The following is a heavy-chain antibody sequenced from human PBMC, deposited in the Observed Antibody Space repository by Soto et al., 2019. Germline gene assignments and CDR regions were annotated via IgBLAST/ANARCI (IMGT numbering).Heavy chain of an antibody. V-gene: IGHV3-15*01. Sequence: GGSLRLSCAASGFTFSNAWMSWVRQAPGKGLEWVGRIKSKTDGGTTDYAAPVKGRFTISRDDPKNTLYLQMNSLKTEDTAVYYCTTDTRRWCSGGSCYPSGYWGQGTLVTVSS. D-gene: IGHD2-15*01. CDR3: TTDTRRWCSGGSCYPSGY. CDR1: GFTFSNAW. CDR2: IKSKTDGGTT. J-gene: IGHJ4*02.